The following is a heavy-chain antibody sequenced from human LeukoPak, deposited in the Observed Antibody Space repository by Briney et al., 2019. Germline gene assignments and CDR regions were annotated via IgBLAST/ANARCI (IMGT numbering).Heavy chain of an antibody. CDR3: AKEDYYDSSGYRGY. D-gene: IGHD3-22*01. CDR2: ISSTGGTT. J-gene: IGHJ4*02. Sequence: PGGSLRLSCAASGITFSSYGMSWVRQAPGKGLEWVSSISSTGGTTYYADSVKGRFTISRDNSKNTLYLQMNSLRAEDTAVYYCAKEDYYDSSGYRGYWGQGTLVTVSS. V-gene: IGHV3-23*01. CDR1: GITFSSYG.